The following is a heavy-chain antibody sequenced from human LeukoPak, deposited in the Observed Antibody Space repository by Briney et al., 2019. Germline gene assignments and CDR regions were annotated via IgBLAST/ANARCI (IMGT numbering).Heavy chain of an antibody. V-gene: IGHV3-30*03. CDR2: ISNDGTIQ. CDR3: ARAMVRGVIPY. J-gene: IGHJ4*02. D-gene: IGHD3-10*01. Sequence: PGGSLRLSCEVSGFSFSTYWMTWVRQAPGKGLEWLAVISNDGTIQYYADSVKGRFTISRDNSRNIMNLQTDSLRPEDTALYYCARAMVRGVIPYWGQGTLVTVSS. CDR1: GFSFSTYW.